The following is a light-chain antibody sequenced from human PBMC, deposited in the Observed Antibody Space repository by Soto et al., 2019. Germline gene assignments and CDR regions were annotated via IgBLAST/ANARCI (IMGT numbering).Light chain of an antibody. CDR2: GAS. CDR1: QTVSSSY. V-gene: IGKV3-20*01. Sequence: EIVVTQSPATLSVSPGDRATLSCRASQTVSSSYLAWYQQKPGQAPRLLIYGASSRATGIPDRFSGSGSGTDFTLTISRMEPEDFAVYYCQQYGSSPWTFGQGTKVDI. J-gene: IGKJ1*01. CDR3: QQYGSSPWT.